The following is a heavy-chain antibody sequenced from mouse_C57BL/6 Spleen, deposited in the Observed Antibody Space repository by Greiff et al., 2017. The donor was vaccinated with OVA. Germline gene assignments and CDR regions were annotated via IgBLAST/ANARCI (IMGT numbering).Heavy chain of an antibody. CDR2: IDPEDGET. CDR3: ARCSTGTGFAY. Sequence: VHVKQSGAELVKPGASVKLSCTASGFNIKDYYMHWVKQRTEQGLEWIGRIDPEDGETKYAPKFQGKATITADTSSNTAYLPLRSLTAEDTAVYYCARCSTGTGFAYWGQGTLVTVSA. CDR1: GFNIKDYY. V-gene: IGHV14-2*01. J-gene: IGHJ3*01. D-gene: IGHD4-1*02.